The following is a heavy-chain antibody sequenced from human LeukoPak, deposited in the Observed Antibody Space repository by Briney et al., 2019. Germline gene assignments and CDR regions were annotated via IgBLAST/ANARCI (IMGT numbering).Heavy chain of an antibody. J-gene: IGHJ4*02. Sequence: SETLSLTCTVSGGSISNYYWSWIRQHPGKGLEWIGNIYYSGSTYYNPSLKSRVTISVDTTKNQFSLKMYSVTAADTAVYYCARDYYDSRGYYYANKWGQGTLVTVSS. V-gene: IGHV4-59*06. D-gene: IGHD3-22*01. CDR3: ARDYYDSRGYYYANK. CDR1: GGSISNYY. CDR2: IYYSGST.